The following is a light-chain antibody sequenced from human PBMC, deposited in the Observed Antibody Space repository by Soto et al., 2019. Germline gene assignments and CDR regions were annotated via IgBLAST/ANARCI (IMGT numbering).Light chain of an antibody. CDR1: SSDVGGYNY. Sequence: QSVLTQPASVSGSPGQSITISCTGTSSDVGGYNYVSWYQQHPGKAPRLMIYEVSNQPSGVSNRFSGSKSGNTASLTISGLQAEDEADYYCSSYTSSSTLEFGGGTKVTVL. CDR2: EVS. CDR3: SSYTSSSTLE. V-gene: IGLV2-14*01. J-gene: IGLJ2*01.